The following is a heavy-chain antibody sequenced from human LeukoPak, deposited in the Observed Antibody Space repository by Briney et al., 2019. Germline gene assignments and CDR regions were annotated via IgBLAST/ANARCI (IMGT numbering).Heavy chain of an antibody. CDR3: ARDNDYSIPQYYYGMDV. V-gene: IGHV3-48*03. Sequence: PGGSLRLSCAASGFTFSSYEMNWVRQAPGKGLEWVSYINSSSSTIYYADSVKGRFTISRDNAKNSLYLQMSSLRAEDTAVYYCARDNDYSIPQYYYGMDVWGQGTTVTVSS. D-gene: IGHD4-11*01. CDR1: GFTFSSYE. J-gene: IGHJ6*02. CDR2: INSSSSTI.